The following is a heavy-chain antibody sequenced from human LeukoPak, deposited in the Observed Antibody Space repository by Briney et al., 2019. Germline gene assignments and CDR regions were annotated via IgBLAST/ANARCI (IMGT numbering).Heavy chain of an antibody. D-gene: IGHD3-16*01. V-gene: IGHV3-23*01. Sequence: GGSLRLSCAASGFTFSSYAMSWVRQAPGKGLEWVSAISGSGGSTYYADSVKGRFTISRDNTKNTLYLQMNSRRAGDTVVYYCATSRGDLGIDYWGQGTLVTVSS. CDR3: ATSRGDLGIDY. CDR1: GFTFSSYA. CDR2: ISGSGGST. J-gene: IGHJ4*02.